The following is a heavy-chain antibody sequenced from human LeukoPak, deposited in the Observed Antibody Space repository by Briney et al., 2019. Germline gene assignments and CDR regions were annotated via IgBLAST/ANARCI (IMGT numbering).Heavy chain of an antibody. J-gene: IGHJ4*02. D-gene: IGHD6-19*01. V-gene: IGHV1-46*01. CDR1: GYTFTSYY. CDR2: INPSGGST. CDR3: ARVLASYSSGWYPTYYFDY. Sequence: ASVKVSCKASGYTFTSYYMHWARQAPGQGLEWMGIINPSGGSTSYAQKFQGRVTMTRDMSTSTVYMELSSLRSEDTAVYYCARVLASYSSGWYPTYYFDYWGQGTLVTVSS.